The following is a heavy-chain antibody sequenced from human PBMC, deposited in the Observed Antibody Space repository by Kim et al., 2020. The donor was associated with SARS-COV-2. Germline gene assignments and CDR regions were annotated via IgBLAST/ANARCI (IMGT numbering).Heavy chain of an antibody. V-gene: IGHV3-30*18. Sequence: GGSLRLSCAASGFTFSTYAIYWVRQAPGKGLEWVALISYDGNNQYYTDSVKGRFTVSRDNSKNTLYLQMNSLRAEDTAVYYCAKTRYGSYHYGMDVWGQGTTVTVSS. CDR1: GFTFSTYA. CDR3: AKTRYGSYHYGMDV. D-gene: IGHD3-10*01. CDR2: ISYDGNNQ. J-gene: IGHJ6*02.